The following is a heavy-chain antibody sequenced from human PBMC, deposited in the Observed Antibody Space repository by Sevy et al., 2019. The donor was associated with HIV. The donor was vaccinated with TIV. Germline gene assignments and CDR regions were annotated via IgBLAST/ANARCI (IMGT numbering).Heavy chain of an antibody. Sequence: SETLSLICTVSGGSISSSSYYWDWIRQPPGKGLAWIGSVSYSGSTYYNSSLKSRITMSVDMSKNQFSLKLSSVTAADTAVYYCARRWRGDYTQTYDSWGQGTLVTVSS. CDR1: GGSISSSSYY. CDR3: ARRWRGDYTQTYDS. V-gene: IGHV4-39*01. J-gene: IGHJ4*02. D-gene: IGHD2-21*02. CDR2: VSYSGST.